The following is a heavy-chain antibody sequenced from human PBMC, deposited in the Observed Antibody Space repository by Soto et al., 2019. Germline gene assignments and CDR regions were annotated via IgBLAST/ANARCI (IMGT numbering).Heavy chain of an antibody. CDR2: ISSDGINT. D-gene: IGHD5-12*01. V-gene: IGHV3-30-3*01. CDR1: GFTFSSYA. CDR3: AREGPVAPVRNYFAY. Sequence: GGSLRLSCAASGFTFSSYAMHWVRQAPGKGLEWMAIISSDGINTYYADSVKGRFTISRDNSMNTLYLQMNSLRGEDTAVYYCAREGPVAPVRNYFAYWGQGTLVTVSS. J-gene: IGHJ4*02.